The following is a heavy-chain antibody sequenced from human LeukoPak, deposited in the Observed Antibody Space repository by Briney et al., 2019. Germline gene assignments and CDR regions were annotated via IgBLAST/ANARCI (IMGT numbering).Heavy chain of an antibody. CDR1: GGSISSSNYY. Sequence: PSETLSLTCTVSGGSISSSNYYWGWIRQPPGKGLEWIGSIYYSGNTYYNPSLKSRVTISVDTSKNQFSLKLSSVTAADTAVYYCARHRAAMIFGVVIEGYFDYWGQGTLVTVSS. CDR2: IYYSGNT. D-gene: IGHD3-3*01. V-gene: IGHV4-39*01. J-gene: IGHJ4*02. CDR3: ARHRAAMIFGVVIEGYFDY.